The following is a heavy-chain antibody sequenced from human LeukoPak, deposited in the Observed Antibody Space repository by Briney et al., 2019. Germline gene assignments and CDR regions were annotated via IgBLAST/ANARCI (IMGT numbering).Heavy chain of an antibody. CDR3: AKCSSTSCYGFDY. D-gene: IGHD2-2*01. Sequence: GESLKISCKGSGYGFTSYWIGWVRQMPGKGLEWMGIIYPGDSDTRYSPSFQGQVTISADKSISTAYLQWSSLKASDTAMYYCAKCSSTSCYGFDYWGHGTLVTVSS. CDR2: IYPGDSDT. CDR1: GYGFTSYW. J-gene: IGHJ4*01. V-gene: IGHV5-51*01.